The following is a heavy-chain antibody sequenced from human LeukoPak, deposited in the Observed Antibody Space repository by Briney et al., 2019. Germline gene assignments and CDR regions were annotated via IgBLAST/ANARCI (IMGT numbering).Heavy chain of an antibody. Sequence: PGRSLRFSCAASGFTFSSYGMHWVRQAPGKGLEWVAVIWYDGSNKYYADSVKGRFTISRDNSKNTLYLQMNSLRAEDTAVYYCARGSVTTVYYFDYWGQGTLVAVSS. CDR2: IWYDGSNK. J-gene: IGHJ4*02. D-gene: IGHD4-17*01. V-gene: IGHV3-33*01. CDR3: ARGSVTTVYYFDY. CDR1: GFTFSSYG.